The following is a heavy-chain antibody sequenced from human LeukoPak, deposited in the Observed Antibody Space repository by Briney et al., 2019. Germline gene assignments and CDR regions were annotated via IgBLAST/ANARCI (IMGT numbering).Heavy chain of an antibody. J-gene: IGHJ4*02. CDR3: ARYSSSTLFDY. D-gene: IGHD6-6*01. CDR2: IYSGGST. V-gene: IGHV3-53*01. CDR1: GFTFTNYA. Sequence: GGSLRLSCAASGFTFTNYAMSWVRQAPGKGLEWVSVIYSGGSTYYADSVKGRFTISRDNSKNTLYLQMNSLRAEDTAVYYCARYSSSTLFDYWGQGTLVTVSS.